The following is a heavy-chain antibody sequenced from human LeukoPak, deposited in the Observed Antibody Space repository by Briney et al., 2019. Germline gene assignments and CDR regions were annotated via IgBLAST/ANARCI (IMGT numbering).Heavy chain of an antibody. CDR3: AKDRSGGGDYYFGMDV. D-gene: IGHD6-19*01. V-gene: IGHV3-23*01. CDR2: ISGSGGST. J-gene: IGHJ6*02. CDR1: GLTFSSYA. Sequence: GGSLRLSCAASGLTFSSYAMSWVRQAPGKGLEWVSCISGSGGSTYYADSVKGRFTISRDNSQNTLYLQMNSLRAEDTAVYYCAKDRSGGGDYYFGMDVWGPGTTVTVSS.